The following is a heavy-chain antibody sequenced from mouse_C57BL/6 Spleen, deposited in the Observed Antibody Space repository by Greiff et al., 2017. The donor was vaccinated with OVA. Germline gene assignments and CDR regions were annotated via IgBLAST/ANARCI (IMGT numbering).Heavy chain of an antibody. J-gene: IGHJ1*03. V-gene: IGHV1-55*01. Sequence: QVQLQQPGAELVKPGASVKMSCKASGYTFTSYWITWVKQRPGQGLEWIGDIYPGSGSTNYNEKFKSKATLTVDTSSSTAYMQLSSLTSEDAAVYYCARSTTVVAEKYFDVWGTGTTVTVSS. CDR2: IYPGSGST. CDR3: ARSTTVVAEKYFDV. D-gene: IGHD1-1*01. CDR1: GYTFTSYW.